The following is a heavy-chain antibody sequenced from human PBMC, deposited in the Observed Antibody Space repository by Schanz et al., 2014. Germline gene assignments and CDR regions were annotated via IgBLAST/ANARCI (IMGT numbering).Heavy chain of an antibody. D-gene: IGHD1-1*01. CDR1: GFTLSSYG. Sequence: VHLLESGGGLVQPGGSLRLSCAASGFTLSSYGMHWVRQAPGKGLEWVAFINSDGTKRFYADSVKSRFTISRDNAKNSLYLEMNSLRAEDTALYYCARDRRNADLDYWGQGTLVTVSS. CDR2: INSDGTKR. J-gene: IGHJ4*02. CDR3: ARDRRNADLDY. V-gene: IGHV3-33*08.